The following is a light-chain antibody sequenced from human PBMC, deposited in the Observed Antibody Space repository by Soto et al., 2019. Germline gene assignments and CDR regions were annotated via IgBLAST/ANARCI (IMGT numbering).Light chain of an antibody. J-gene: IGKJ2*01. CDR3: QQYGSSPNT. CDR2: GAS. Sequence: EIVLTQSPGTLSLSPGERATLSCRASQSVSSSYLAWCQQKPGQAPRLLIYGASTRATGIPARFSGSGSGTDFTLTISRLEPEDFAVYYCQQYGSSPNTFGQGTKLEIK. V-gene: IGKV3-20*01. CDR1: QSVSSSY.